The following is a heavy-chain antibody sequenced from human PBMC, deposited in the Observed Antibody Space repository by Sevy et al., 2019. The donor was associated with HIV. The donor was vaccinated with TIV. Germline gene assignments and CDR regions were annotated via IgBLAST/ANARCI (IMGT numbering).Heavy chain of an antibody. CDR2: MNSNSGNT. CDR1: GYTFTSYD. D-gene: IGHD3-22*01. J-gene: IGHJ6*02. Sequence: ASVKVSCKASGYTFTSYDINWVRQATGQGLEWMGWMNSNSGNTGYAQKFQGRVTMTRNTSISTAYMELSSLRSEDTAVYYCARYYYDSSGYYDYNGMDFWGQGTTVTVSS. V-gene: IGHV1-8*01. CDR3: ARYYYDSSGYYDYNGMDF.